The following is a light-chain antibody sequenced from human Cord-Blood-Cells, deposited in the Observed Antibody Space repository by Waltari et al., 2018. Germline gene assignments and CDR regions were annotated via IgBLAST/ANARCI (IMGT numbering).Light chain of an antibody. CDR2: DVS. CDR3: SSYTSSSTVV. J-gene: IGLJ2*01. V-gene: IGLV2-14*01. CDR1: SSDVGVYNY. Sequence: QSALTQPASVSGSPGQSITISCTGTSSDVGVYNYVPWYQQHPGKAPKPMIYDVSNRPSGVSNRFSGSKSGNTASLTISGLQAEDEADYYCSSYTSSSTVVFGGGTKLTVL.